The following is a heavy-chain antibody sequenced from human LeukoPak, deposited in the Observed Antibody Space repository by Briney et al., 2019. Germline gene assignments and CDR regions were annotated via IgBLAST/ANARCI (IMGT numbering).Heavy chain of an antibody. Sequence: PGRSLRLSCAASGFTFSSYWMSWVRQAPGKGLEWVANIQAVGSEKYYVGSVKGRFTISRDNAKNALYLQMNSLRAEDTAVYYCARDGSGNRYYYYGMDVWGQGTRVTVSS. CDR1: GFTFSSYW. D-gene: IGHD2-15*01. CDR2: IQAVGSEK. V-gene: IGHV3-7*04. CDR3: ARDGSGNRYYYYGMDV. J-gene: IGHJ6*02.